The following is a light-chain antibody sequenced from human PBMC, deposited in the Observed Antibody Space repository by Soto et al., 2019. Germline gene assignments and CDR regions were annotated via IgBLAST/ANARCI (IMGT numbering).Light chain of an antibody. CDR1: TSNIGYNH. J-gene: IGLJ1*01. Sequence: QSVLTQPPSTSGTPGQRVTISCSGGTSNIGYNHVYWYQQLPQTAPKLLISRNNLRPSGVPDRFSGSKSGTSASLAISGLRAEDEADYFCASWDDSLNVLLFGGGTKVTVL. CDR2: RNN. CDR3: ASWDDSLNVLL. V-gene: IGLV1-47*01.